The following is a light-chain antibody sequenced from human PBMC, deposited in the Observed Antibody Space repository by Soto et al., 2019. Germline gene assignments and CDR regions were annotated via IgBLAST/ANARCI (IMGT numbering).Light chain of an antibody. CDR3: QHYNSYSEE. CDR2: KAS. V-gene: IGKV1-5*03. J-gene: IGKJ1*01. Sequence: DIQMTQSPSTLSGSVGDRVTITCRASQTISSWLAWYQQKPGKAPKLLIYKASTLKSGVPSRFSGSGSGTAFTLTISSLQPDDFATYYCQHYNSYSEEFGQGTKVELK. CDR1: QTISSW.